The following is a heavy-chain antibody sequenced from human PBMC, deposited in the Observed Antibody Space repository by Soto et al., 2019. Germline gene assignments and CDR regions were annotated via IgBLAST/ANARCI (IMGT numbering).Heavy chain of an antibody. CDR3: ARDTADGHGELRD. CDR2: ISSSSSYI. D-gene: IGHD1-26*01. J-gene: IGHJ4*02. V-gene: IGHV3-21*01. CDR1: GFTFSSYS. Sequence: GGSLRLSCAASGFTFSSYSMNWVRQAAGKGLEWVSSISSSSSYIYYADSVKGRFTISRDNAKNSLYLQMNSLRAEDTAVYYCARDTADGHGELRDWGQGTLVTVSS.